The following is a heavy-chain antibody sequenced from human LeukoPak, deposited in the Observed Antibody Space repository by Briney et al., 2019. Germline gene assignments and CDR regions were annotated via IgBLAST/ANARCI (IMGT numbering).Heavy chain of an antibody. D-gene: IGHD3-16*01. Sequence: SGGSLRLSCAASGITFSNYAMNWVRQAPGKGLEWVSGINWNGDDTRYADSVKGRFTISRDNAKNSLYLQMNTLRAEDTALYYCARPPGDYEYCFDLWGRGTPVTVSS. V-gene: IGHV3-20*04. J-gene: IGHJ2*01. CDR3: ARPPGDYEYCFDL. CDR1: GITFSNYA. CDR2: INWNGDDT.